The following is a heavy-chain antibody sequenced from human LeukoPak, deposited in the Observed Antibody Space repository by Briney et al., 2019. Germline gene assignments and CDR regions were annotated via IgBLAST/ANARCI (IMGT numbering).Heavy chain of an antibody. CDR1: GYTFASYG. D-gene: IGHD1-26*01. CDR3: ARDLTGATGY. V-gene: IGHV1-18*01. J-gene: IGHJ4*02. CDR2: ISAYNGNT. Sequence: ASVKVSCKASGYTFASYGISWVRQAPGQGLEWMGWISAYNGNTNYAQRLQGRVTMTTDTSTTTVYMELSSLRSEDTAVYYCARDLTGATGYWGQGTLVTVSS.